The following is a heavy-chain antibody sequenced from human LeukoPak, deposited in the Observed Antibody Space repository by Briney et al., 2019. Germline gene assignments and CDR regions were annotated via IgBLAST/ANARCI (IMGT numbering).Heavy chain of an antibody. D-gene: IGHD3-16*02. V-gene: IGHV3-33*01. J-gene: IGHJ3*02. Sequence: PGGSLRLSCAASGFTFSSYGMHWVRQAPGKGLEWVAVIWYDGSNKYYADSVKGRFTISRDNSKNTLYLQMNSLRAEDTAVYYCARVNRGDAFDIWGQGTLVTVSS. CDR3: ARVNRGDAFDI. CDR2: IWYDGSNK. CDR1: GFTFSSYG.